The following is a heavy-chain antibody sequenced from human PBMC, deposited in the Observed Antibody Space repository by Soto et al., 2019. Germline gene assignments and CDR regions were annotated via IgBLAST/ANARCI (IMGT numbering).Heavy chain of an antibody. CDR3: ARVGYSSGWFRS. CDR1: GFTVSSNY. V-gene: IGHV3-66*01. J-gene: IGHJ5*02. CDR2: IYSGGST. Sequence: PGGSLRLSCAASGFTVSSNYMSWVRQAPGKGLERVSVIYSGGSTHYADSLKGRFTISRDNSRNTLYLQMNSLRAEDAAMYYYARVGYSSGWFRSWGQGTLVTVSS. D-gene: IGHD6-19*01.